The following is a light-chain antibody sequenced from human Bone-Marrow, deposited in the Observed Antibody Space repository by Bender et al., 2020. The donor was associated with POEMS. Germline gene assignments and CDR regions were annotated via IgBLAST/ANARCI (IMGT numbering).Light chain of an antibody. Sequence: QSALTQPASVSGSPGQSITISCTGTSSDVGSYNLVSWYQQHPGKAPKLMIYAVTKRPSGVSNRFSGSKSGNTASLTISGLQAEDEADYHCCSSGTGSSMLFGGGTRLTVL. CDR3: CSSGTGSSML. CDR2: AVT. CDR1: SSDVGSYNL. J-gene: IGLJ3*02. V-gene: IGLV2-23*02.